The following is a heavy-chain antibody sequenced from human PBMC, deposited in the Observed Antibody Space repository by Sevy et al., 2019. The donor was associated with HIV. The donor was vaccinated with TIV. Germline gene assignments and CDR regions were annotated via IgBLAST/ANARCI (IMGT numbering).Heavy chain of an antibody. V-gene: IGHV4-4*07. CDR1: GGSISSYY. CDR3: ARAASSGYNADDYFDY. D-gene: IGHD3-22*01. CDR2: NYTSGST. Sequence: LSLTCTVSGGSISSYYWSWIRQPAGKGLEWIGRNYTSGSTNYNPSLKSRVTMSVDTSKNQFSLKLSSVTAADTAVYYCARAASSGYNADDYFDYWGQGTLVTVSS. J-gene: IGHJ4*02.